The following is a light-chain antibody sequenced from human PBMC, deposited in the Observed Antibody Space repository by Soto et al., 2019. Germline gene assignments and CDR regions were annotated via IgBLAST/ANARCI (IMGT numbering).Light chain of an antibody. CDR1: SSDVGGYNY. J-gene: IGLJ1*01. V-gene: IGLV2-14*01. CDR3: SSYTSTSTYV. Sequence: QSALAQPASVSGSPGQSITISCTGNSSDVGGYNYVSWYQQHPGKAPKLMIYDVTYRPSGVSNRFSGSKSGTTASLTLSGLQAEDEADYYCSSYTSTSTYVFGTGTKVTVL. CDR2: DVT.